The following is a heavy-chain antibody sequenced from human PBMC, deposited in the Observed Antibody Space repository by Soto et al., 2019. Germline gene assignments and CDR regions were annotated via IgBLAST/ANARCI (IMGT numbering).Heavy chain of an antibody. V-gene: IGHV3-74*01. J-gene: IGHJ4*02. D-gene: IGHD7-27*01. CDR2: LNPNGTFT. CDR3: ARDGTSTTYWGLFYN. CDR1: GFTFSGYW. Sequence: EVQLVESGGGLVQPGGSLRLSCAGSGFTFSGYWMHWVRQAPGKGPVWVSRLNPNGTFTTNADSVKGRFTISRDNAKNTVYLQTNSLRADDTAVYYCARDGTSTTYWGLFYNWGQGTLVTVSS.